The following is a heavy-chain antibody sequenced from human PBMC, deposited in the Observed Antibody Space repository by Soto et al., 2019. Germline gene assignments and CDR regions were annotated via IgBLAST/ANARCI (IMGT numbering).Heavy chain of an antibody. CDR1: GGSISSGDYY. V-gene: IGHV4-30-4*01. J-gene: IGHJ3*02. CDR3: ARFTMIVVVDAFDI. Sequence: QVQLQESGPGLVKPSQTLSLTCTVSGGSISSGDYYWSWIRQPPGKGLEWIGYIYYSGSTYYNPSLKSRVTTSIDTSKNQFSLKLSSVTAADTAVYYCARFTMIVVVDAFDIWGRGTMVTVSS. CDR2: IYYSGST. D-gene: IGHD3-22*01.